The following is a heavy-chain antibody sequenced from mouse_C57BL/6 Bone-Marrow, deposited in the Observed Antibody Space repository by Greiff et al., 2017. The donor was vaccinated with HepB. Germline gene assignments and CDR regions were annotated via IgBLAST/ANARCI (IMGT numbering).Heavy chain of an antibody. V-gene: IGHV5-2*01. Sequence: EVQGVESGGGLVQPGESLKLSCESNEYEFPSHDMSWVRKTPEKRLELVAAINSDGGSTYYPDTMERRFIISRDNTKKTLYLQMSSRRSEDTALYYCARHHYYGSSYDYAMDYWGQGTSVTVSS. CDR1: EYEFPSHD. CDR3: ARHHYYGSSYDYAMDY. D-gene: IGHD1-1*01. J-gene: IGHJ4*01. CDR2: INSDGGST.